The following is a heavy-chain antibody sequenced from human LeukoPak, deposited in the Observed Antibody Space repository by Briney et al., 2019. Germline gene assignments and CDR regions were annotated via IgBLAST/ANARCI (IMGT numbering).Heavy chain of an antibody. CDR1: GGSISSGGYS. CDR3: ARMNPGYSYGHFDY. D-gene: IGHD5-18*01. V-gene: IGHV4-30-2*01. Sequence: SETLSLTCAVSGGSISSGGYSWSWIRQPPGKGLEWIGYIYHSGSTYYNPSLKSRVTISRDRSKNHFSLKLSSVTAADTAVYYCARMNPGYSYGHFDYWGQGTLVSVSA. J-gene: IGHJ4*02. CDR2: IYHSGST.